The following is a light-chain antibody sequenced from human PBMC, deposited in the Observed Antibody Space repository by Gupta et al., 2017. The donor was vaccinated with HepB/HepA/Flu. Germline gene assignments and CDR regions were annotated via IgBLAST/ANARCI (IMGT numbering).Light chain of an antibody. Sequence: IQITHSPSSLAASVGDRITITCWASQGIRNDLGWYQQKPGKAPKLLIYGASTVESGVPCRFSGRGCGAEFILTISRRQPEDFANYYWRQDNNYPKTFGQGTXVEIK. V-gene: IGKV1-6*01. CDR1: QGIRND. CDR2: GAS. J-gene: IGKJ1*01. CDR3: RQDNNYPKT.